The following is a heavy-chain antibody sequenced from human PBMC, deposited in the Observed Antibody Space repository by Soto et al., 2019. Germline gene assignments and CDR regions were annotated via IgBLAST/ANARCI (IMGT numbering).Heavy chain of an antibody. J-gene: IGHJ5*02. CDR1: GFTFSSYW. Sequence: GGSLRLSCAASGFTFSSYWMHWVRQAPGKGLVWVSRINSDGSSTSYADSVEGRFTISRDNAKNTLYLQMNSLRAEDTAVYYCARGGGSSWLSSASYNWFDPWGQGTLVTVSS. CDR2: INSDGSST. V-gene: IGHV3-74*01. D-gene: IGHD6-13*01. CDR3: ARGGGSSWLSSASYNWFDP.